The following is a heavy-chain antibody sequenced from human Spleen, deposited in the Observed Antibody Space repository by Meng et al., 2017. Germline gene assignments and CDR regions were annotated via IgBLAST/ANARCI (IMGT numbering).Heavy chain of an antibody. Sequence: GRRVQVGAEVKEPGSSVKVSCKASGGTFSSYAISWVRQAPGQGLEWMGRINPKSGDTHYEQRFQGRVTMTGDTSISTAYMELSGLRSDDTAMYYCARDEDISAAGKLFGDYWGQGTLVTVSS. V-gene: IGHV1-2*06. D-gene: IGHD6-13*01. J-gene: IGHJ4*02. CDR2: INPKSGDT. CDR1: GGTFSSYA. CDR3: ARDEDISAAGKLFGDY.